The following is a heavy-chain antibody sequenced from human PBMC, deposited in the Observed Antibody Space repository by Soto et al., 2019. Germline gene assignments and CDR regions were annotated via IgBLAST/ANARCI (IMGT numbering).Heavy chain of an antibody. D-gene: IGHD3-22*01. CDR3: AKSRPLRYYDSSGYPDY. V-gene: IGHV3-23*01. Sequence: GSLRLSCAASGFTFSSYAMSWVRQAPGKGLEWVSAISGSGGSTYYADSVKGRFTISRDNSKNTLYLQMNSLRAEDTAVYYCAKSRPLRYYDSSGYPDYWGQGTLVTVSS. CDR1: GFTFSSYA. J-gene: IGHJ4*02. CDR2: ISGSGGST.